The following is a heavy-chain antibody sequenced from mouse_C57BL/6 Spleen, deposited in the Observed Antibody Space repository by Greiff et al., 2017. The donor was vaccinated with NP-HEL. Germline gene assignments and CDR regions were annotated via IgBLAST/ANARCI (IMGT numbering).Heavy chain of an antibody. CDR3: ARWGSSGADDY. CDR2: IDPSDSYT. J-gene: IGHJ2*01. V-gene: IGHV1-50*01. Sequence: VQLQQPGAELVKPGASVKLSCKASGYTFTSYWMQWVKQRPGQGLEWIGEIDPSDSYTNYNQKFKGKATLTVDTSSSTAYMQISSLTSEDSAVYYCARWGSSGADDYWGQGTTLTVSS. D-gene: IGHD3-2*02. CDR1: GYTFTSYW.